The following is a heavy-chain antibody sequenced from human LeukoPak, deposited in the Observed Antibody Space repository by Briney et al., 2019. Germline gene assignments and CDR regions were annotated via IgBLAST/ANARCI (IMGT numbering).Heavy chain of an antibody. CDR3: AQGGQAYSSSSLDY. CDR2: IKQDGSEK. V-gene: IGHV3-7*03. Sequence: GGALRLSCAASGFTFSDYWMTWVRQAPGEGLEWVANIKQDGSEKYYVDSVRGRFTISRDNAKNTLYLQMNSLRAEDTAVYYCAQGGQAYSSSSLDYWGQGTLVTVSS. J-gene: IGHJ4*02. CDR1: GFTFSDYW. D-gene: IGHD6-6*01.